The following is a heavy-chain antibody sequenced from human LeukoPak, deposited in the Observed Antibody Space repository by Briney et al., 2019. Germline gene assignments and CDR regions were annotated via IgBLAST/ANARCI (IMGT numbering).Heavy chain of an antibody. Sequence: QAGGPLTLSCTASGFIFCDYALTWVRQAPGKGLEGVGFIRGKAYGGTTEYAASVKGKFTISRDDSRSVAYLQINSLKTDYTAVYYCTRSLYSSGLSGSWGQGALVTVSS. CDR3: TRSLYSSGLSGS. J-gene: IGHJ4*02. V-gene: IGHV3-49*04. CDR2: IRGKAYGGTT. D-gene: IGHD6-19*01. CDR1: GFIFCDYA.